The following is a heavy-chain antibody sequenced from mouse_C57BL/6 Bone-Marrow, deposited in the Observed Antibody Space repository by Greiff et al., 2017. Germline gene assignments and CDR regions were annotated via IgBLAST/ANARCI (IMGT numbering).Heavy chain of an antibody. CDR1: GYAFSSSW. CDR3: ARERTDWDEFAY. V-gene: IGHV1-82*01. Sequence: VMLVESGPELVKPGASVKISCKASGYAFSSSWMNWVKQRPGKGLEWIGRIYPGDGDTNYNGKFKGKATLTADKSSSTAYMQLSSLTSEDSAVYFCARERTDWDEFAYWGQGTLVTVSA. J-gene: IGHJ3*01. CDR2: IYPGDGDT. D-gene: IGHD4-1*01.